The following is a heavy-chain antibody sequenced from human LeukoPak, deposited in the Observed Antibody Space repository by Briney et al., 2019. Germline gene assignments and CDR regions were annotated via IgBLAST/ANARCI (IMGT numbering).Heavy chain of an antibody. J-gene: IGHJ1*01. V-gene: IGHV4-59*01. CDR1: GGSISIYY. D-gene: IGHD2/OR15-2a*01. CDR3: ARVRGTFETD. CDR2: LYYSGST. Sequence: SETLSLTCTVSGGSISIYYWSWIRQRPGRGLEWIGYLYYSGSTTYSPSLKSRVTMSVDTSKSQFSLRLSSVTAADTAIYYCARVRGTFETDWGQGALVTVSS.